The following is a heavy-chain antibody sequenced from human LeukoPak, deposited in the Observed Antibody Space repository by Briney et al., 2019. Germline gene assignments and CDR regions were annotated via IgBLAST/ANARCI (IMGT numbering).Heavy chain of an antibody. D-gene: IGHD2-15*01. CDR3: AKGSGDIVVVVAASLDY. CDR2: ISSSSSYI. Sequence: GGSLRLSCAASGFTFSSYSMNWVRQAPGKGLEWVSSISSSSSYIYYADSVKGRFTISRDNSKNTLYLQMNSLRAEDTAVYYCAKGSGDIVVVVAASLDYWGQGTLVTVSS. CDR1: GFTFSSYS. J-gene: IGHJ4*02. V-gene: IGHV3-21*01.